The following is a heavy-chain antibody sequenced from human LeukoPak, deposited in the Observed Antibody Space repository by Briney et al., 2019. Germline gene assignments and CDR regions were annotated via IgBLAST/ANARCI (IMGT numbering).Heavy chain of an antibody. CDR1: GFTFSSYS. Sequence: PGGSLRLSCAASGFTFSSYSMNWVRQAPGKGLEWVSYISSSSSTIYYADSVKGRFTISRDNAKNSLYLQMNSLRAEDMAVYYCARGAPVRIASGSLDYWGQGTLVTVSS. CDR2: ISSSSSTI. CDR3: ARGAPVRIASGSLDY. V-gene: IGHV3-48*04. D-gene: IGHD6-13*01. J-gene: IGHJ4*02.